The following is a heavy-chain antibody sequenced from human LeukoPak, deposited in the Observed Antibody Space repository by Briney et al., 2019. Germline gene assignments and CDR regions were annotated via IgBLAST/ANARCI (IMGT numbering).Heavy chain of an antibody. CDR2: IYYSGST. Sequence: PSETLSLTCTVSGGSISSYYWSWIRQPPGKGLEWIGYIYYSGSTNYNPSLKSRVTISVDTSKNQFSLKLSSVTAADTAVYYCARRSRGVIYDAFDIWGQGTMVTVSS. D-gene: IGHD3-10*01. CDR3: ARRSRGVIYDAFDI. CDR1: GGSISSYY. J-gene: IGHJ3*02. V-gene: IGHV4-59*08.